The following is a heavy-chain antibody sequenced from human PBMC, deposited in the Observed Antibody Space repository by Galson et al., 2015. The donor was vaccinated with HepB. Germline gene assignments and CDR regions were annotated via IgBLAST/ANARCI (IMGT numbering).Heavy chain of an antibody. CDR1: GGTFSSYA. D-gene: IGHD3-10*01. Sequence: SVKVSCKASGGTFSSYAISWVRQAPGQGLEWMGRIIPILGIANYAQKFQGRVTITADKSTSTAYMELSSLRSEDTAVYYCASPWGGLYYYGSGRSTLLIYWGQGTLVTVSS. J-gene: IGHJ4*02. CDR3: ASPWGGLYYYGSGRSTLLIY. CDR2: IIPILGIA. V-gene: IGHV1-69*04.